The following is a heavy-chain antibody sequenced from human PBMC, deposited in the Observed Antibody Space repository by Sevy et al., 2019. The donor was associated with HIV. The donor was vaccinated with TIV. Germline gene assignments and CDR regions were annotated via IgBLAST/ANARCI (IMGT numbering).Heavy chain of an antibody. Sequence: GGSLRLSCAASGFTFSSYAMSWVRQAPGKGLEWASAISGSGGSTYYADSVKGRFTISRDNSKNTLYLQMNSLRAEDTAVYYCAKDRIAAAGQQYFDYWGQGTLVTVSS. J-gene: IGHJ4*02. V-gene: IGHV3-23*01. CDR3: AKDRIAAAGQQYFDY. CDR1: GFTFSSYA. CDR2: ISGSGGST. D-gene: IGHD6-13*01.